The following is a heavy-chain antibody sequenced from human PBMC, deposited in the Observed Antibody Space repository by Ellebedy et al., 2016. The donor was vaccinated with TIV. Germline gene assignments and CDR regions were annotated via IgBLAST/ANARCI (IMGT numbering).Heavy chain of an antibody. V-gene: IGHV5-51*01. CDR1: GYSFTSYW. Sequence: GESLKISXKGSGYSFTSYWIGWVRQMPGKGLEWMGIIYPGDSDTRYSPSFQGQVTISADKSISTAYLQWSSLKASDTAMYYCASSDGGCGGDCYAIDYWGQGTLVTVSS. CDR3: ASSDGGCGGDCYAIDY. CDR2: IYPGDSDT. J-gene: IGHJ4*02. D-gene: IGHD2-21*01.